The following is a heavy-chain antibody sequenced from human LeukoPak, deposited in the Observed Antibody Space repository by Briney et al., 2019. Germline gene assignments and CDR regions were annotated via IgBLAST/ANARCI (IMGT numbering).Heavy chain of an antibody. CDR2: IRHDEANS. D-gene: IGHD6-6*01. CDR3: AKEYTPSSPLGELDS. CDR1: GFNLNSCA. Sequence: PAGGSLRLSCAASGFNLNSCAMHWVRQAPGKGLEWVAVIRHDEANSFYADSVQGRFTISRDTSKKLLYLQMNSLRVEDTAVYYCAKEYTPSSPLGELDSWGQGTLVTVSS. V-gene: IGHV3-30*02. J-gene: IGHJ4*02.